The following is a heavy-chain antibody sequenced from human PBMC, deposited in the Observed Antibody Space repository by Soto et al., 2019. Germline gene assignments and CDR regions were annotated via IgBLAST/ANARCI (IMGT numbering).Heavy chain of an antibody. V-gene: IGHV1-8*01. Sequence: GASVKVSCKASGYTFTSYDINSVRQATGQGLEWMGWMNPNSGNTGYAQKFQGRVTMTRNTSISTAYMELSSLRSEDTAVYYCARGLYGDYVFDYWGQGTLVTVSS. J-gene: IGHJ4*02. CDR2: MNPNSGNT. CDR3: ARGLYGDYVFDY. CDR1: GYTFTSYD. D-gene: IGHD4-17*01.